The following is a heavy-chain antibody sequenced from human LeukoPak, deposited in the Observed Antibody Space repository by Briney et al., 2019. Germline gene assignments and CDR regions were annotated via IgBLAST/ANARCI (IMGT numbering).Heavy chain of an antibody. CDR2: ISGSGGST. Sequence: PGGSLRLSCATSGFTFSTSAMNWVRQAPGKGLEWVSTISGSGGSTYYADSVKGRFTISRDNSKNTLYLQMNSLRAEDTAVYYCAKDFWGASDIWGQGTMVTVSS. CDR1: GFTFSTSA. CDR3: AKDFWGASDI. V-gene: IGHV3-23*01. J-gene: IGHJ3*02. D-gene: IGHD7-27*01.